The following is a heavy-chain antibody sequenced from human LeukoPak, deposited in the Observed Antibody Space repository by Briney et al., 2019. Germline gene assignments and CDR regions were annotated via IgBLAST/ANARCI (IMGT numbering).Heavy chain of an antibody. V-gene: IGHV3-30*03. D-gene: IGHD1-1*01. CDR1: GFTFSSYG. CDR3: ARYPTTTPPNVIIGALIYFDG. CDR2: ISYDGSNK. J-gene: IGHJ4*01. Sequence: GGSLRLSCAASGFTFSSYGMHWVRQAPGKGLEWVAVISYDGSNKYYADSVKGRFTISRDNSKNTLYLQMNSLRAEDTAVYYCARYPTTTPPNVIIGALIYFDGRGHGTLVTVSS.